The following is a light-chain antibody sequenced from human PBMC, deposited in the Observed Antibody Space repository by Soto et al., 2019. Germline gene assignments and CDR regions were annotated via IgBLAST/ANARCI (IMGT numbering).Light chain of an antibody. CDR2: GAS. CDR1: QSVSSAY. V-gene: IGKV3-20*01. CDR3: QDCGNAWT. Sequence: EIVLTQSPGTLPLSPGERATLSCRASQSVSSAYLVWYQQKPGQAPRLLIYGASSRATGIQDRFSGGGYGRDLTLTIRRLETEVCAMYYCQDCGNAWTFGQGTKVEIK. J-gene: IGKJ1*01.